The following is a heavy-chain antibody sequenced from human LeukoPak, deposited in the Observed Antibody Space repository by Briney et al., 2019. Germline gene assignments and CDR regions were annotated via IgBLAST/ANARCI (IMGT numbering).Heavy chain of an antibody. J-gene: IGHJ2*01. CDR2: IYNSGST. D-gene: IGHD2-21*01. CDR1: GGSVSSGYCY. V-gene: IGHV4-61*01. Sequence: SETLSLTCTVSGGSVSSGYCYWSWIRQPPGKGLEWIGNIYNSGSTNYNPSLKSRVTISVDTSKNQFSLKLSSVTTADTAVYYCATSGDYWYFDLWGRGTLVTVSS. CDR3: ATSGDYWYFDL.